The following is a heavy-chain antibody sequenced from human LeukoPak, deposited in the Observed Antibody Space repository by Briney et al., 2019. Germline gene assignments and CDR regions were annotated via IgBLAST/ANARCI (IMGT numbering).Heavy chain of an antibody. CDR1: GFTFSSYW. CDR2: IKQDVSEI. V-gene: IGHV3-7*01. Sequence: GGSLRLSCAASGFTFSSYWMSWVRQAPGKGLEWVANIKQDVSEIYYVDSVKGRFTISRDNTKNSLYLQMNSLSAEDTAVYYCARDKIVGATYFDYWGQGTLVTVSS. CDR3: ARDKIVGATYFDY. D-gene: IGHD1-26*01. J-gene: IGHJ4*02.